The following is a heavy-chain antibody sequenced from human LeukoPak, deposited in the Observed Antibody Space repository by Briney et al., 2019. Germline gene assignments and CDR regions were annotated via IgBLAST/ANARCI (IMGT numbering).Heavy chain of an antibody. V-gene: IGHV4-4*07. CDR3: ARDSSYDFWSGNGGFDY. CDR1: GGSISSYY. Sequence: SETLSLTCTVSGGSISSYYWSWIRQPAGKGLEWIGRIYTSGSTNYNPSLKGRVTMSVDTSKNQFSLKLSSVTAADTAVYYCARDSSYDFWSGNGGFDYWGQGTLVTVSS. J-gene: IGHJ4*02. CDR2: IYTSGST. D-gene: IGHD3-3*01.